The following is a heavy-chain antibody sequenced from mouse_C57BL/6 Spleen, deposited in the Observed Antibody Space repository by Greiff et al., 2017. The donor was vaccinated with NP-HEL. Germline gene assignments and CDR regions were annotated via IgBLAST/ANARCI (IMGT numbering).Heavy chain of an antibody. J-gene: IGHJ3*01. CDR2: INPSNGGT. CDR3: ARWGDYDGAWFAY. V-gene: IGHV1-53*01. D-gene: IGHD2-4*01. CDR1: GYTFTSYW. Sequence: VQLHQPGTELVKPGASVKLSCKASGYTFTSYWMHWVKQRPGQGLEWIGNINPSNGGTNYNEKFKSKATLTVDKSSSTAYMQLSSLTSEDSAVYYCARWGDYDGAWFAYWGQGTLVTVSA.